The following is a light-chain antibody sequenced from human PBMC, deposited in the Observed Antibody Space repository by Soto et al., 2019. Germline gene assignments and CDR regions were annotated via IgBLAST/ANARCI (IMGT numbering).Light chain of an antibody. J-gene: IGLJ2*01. CDR2: AVS. Sequence: QSVLTQPPSASGSLGQSVTISCTGTSSDIGDYNYVSWYQQHAGKAPKLIIYAVSGRPSGVPDRFSGSKSGNTASLTISGLQADDEADYYCCSYAGYYTVVFGGGTQLTVL. CDR1: SSDIGDYNY. V-gene: IGLV2-11*01. CDR3: CSYAGYYTVV.